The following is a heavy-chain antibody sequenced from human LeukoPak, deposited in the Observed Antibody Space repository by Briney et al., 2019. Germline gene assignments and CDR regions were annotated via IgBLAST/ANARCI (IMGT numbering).Heavy chain of an antibody. D-gene: IGHD3-10*01. CDR2: ISSSGSTI. CDR1: GFTFSSYS. J-gene: IGHJ4*02. CDR3: ASVLPRGF. Sequence: GGSLRLSCAASGFTFSSYSMNWVRQAPGKGLEWVSYISSSGSTIFYADSVKGRFTISRGNAKNSLYLQMNSLRAEDTAVYYCASVLPRGFWGQGTPVTVSS. V-gene: IGHV3-48*04.